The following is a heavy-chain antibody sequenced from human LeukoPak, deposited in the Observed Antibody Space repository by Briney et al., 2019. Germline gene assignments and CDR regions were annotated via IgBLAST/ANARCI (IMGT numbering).Heavy chain of an antibody. Sequence: SETLSLTCTVSGYSISSGYYWGWIRQPPGKGLEWIAIIYHGGITYYNPSLKSRVTISVDTSKNHFSLKLSSVTAADTAVYYCARDFRGGYDFWSGYYTPYYFDYWGQGTLVTVSP. CDR3: ARDFRGGYDFWSGYYTPYYFDY. CDR1: GYSISSGYY. V-gene: IGHV4-38-2*02. D-gene: IGHD3-3*01. CDR2: IYHGGIT. J-gene: IGHJ4*02.